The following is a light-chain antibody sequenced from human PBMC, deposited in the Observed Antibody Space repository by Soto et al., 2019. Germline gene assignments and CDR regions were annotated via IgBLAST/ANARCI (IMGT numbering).Light chain of an antibody. V-gene: IGLV2-8*01. Sequence: QSALTQLPSASGSPGQSVTISCTGTTSDVGGYNYVSWYQLHPGKVPKLIISEVNKRPSGVPDRFSGSKSGSTASLTVSGLQAEDEADYFCSSYAGSKNFILFGGGTKLTVL. J-gene: IGLJ2*01. CDR1: TSDVGGYNY. CDR3: SSYAGSKNFIL. CDR2: EVN.